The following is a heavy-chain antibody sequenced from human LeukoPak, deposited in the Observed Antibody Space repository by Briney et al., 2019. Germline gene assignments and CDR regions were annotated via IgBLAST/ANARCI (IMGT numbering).Heavy chain of an antibody. Sequence: PAGSLTLSCAASGFSFSDYEMNWVRQAPGKGLEWVSYISSGGSSIFYADSVKGRFTISRDNAKNSLYLQMNSLRAEDTAVYYCARTGPRWLQSEYWGEGTLASVSS. V-gene: IGHV3-48*03. CDR1: GFSFSDYE. CDR2: ISSGGSSI. D-gene: IGHD5-24*01. J-gene: IGHJ4*01. CDR3: ARTGPRWLQSEY.